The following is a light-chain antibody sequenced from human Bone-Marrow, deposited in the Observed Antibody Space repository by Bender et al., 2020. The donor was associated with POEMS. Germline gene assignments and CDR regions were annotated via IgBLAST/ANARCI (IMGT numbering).Light chain of an antibody. CDR3: CSFAGLGV. Sequence: QSALTQPASVSGSPGQSITISCTGTSSNFGIVSWYQQLPGKAPKLIIYEGTERPSGISNRFSGSKSDNRASLTISGLQTEDEADYYCCSFAGLGVFGTGTKVTVL. CDR1: SSNFGI. V-gene: IGLV2-23*01. J-gene: IGLJ1*01. CDR2: EGT.